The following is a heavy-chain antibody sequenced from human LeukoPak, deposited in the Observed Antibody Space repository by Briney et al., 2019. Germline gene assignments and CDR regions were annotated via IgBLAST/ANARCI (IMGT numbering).Heavy chain of an antibody. CDR3: AKEVVGATTRKRWFDP. D-gene: IGHD1-26*01. J-gene: IGHJ5*02. V-gene: IGHV3-23*01. Sequence: PGGSLRLSCAASGFTFSSYAMSWVRQAPGKGLEWVSAISGSGGSTYYADSVKGRFTISRDNSKNTLYLQMNSLRAEDTAVYYCAKEVVGATTRKRWFDPWGQGTLVTVSS. CDR2: ISGSGGST. CDR1: GFTFSSYA.